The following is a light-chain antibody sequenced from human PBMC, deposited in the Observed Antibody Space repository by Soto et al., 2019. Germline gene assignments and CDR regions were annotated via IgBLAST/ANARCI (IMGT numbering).Light chain of an antibody. V-gene: IGKV1-39*01. CDR3: QQSNSSPPT. J-gene: IGKJ4*01. Sequence: DIQMTQSPSALSASVGDRVTITCRASQSITNYLNWYQHKPGQAPNLLIYAASTLQAGVPSRFRGSGSGTDFTLPISSLQPEDFATYFCQQSNSSPPTFGGGTKV. CDR2: AAS. CDR1: QSITNY.